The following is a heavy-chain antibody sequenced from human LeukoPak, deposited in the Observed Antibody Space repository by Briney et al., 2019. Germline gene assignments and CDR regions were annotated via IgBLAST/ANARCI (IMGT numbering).Heavy chain of an antibody. CDR3: AGLGSTGEGRIDP. D-gene: IGHD7-27*01. V-gene: IGHV1-2*02. CDR1: GYHFTCYH. Sequence: GASVKVSCKASGYHFTCYHVHWVRQAPGQGLEWMGRISTDTGDADNAQNFQGRLTMTRDTSINTAYMELTSLTSDDTAVYYCAGLGSTGEGRIDPWGQGTPVTVSS. J-gene: IGHJ5*02. CDR2: ISTDTGDA.